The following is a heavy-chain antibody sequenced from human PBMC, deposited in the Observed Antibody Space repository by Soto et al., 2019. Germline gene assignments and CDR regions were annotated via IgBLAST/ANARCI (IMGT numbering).Heavy chain of an antibody. CDR3: AKNLHLELNSPVGP. CDR2: ISAYNGNT. CDR1: GYTFTSYG. J-gene: IGHJ5*02. V-gene: IGHV1-18*01. Sequence: GASVKVSCKASGYTFTSYGISWVRQAPGQGLEWMGWISAYNGNTNYAQKLQGRVTMTTDTSTSTAYMELRSLRSDDTAVYYCAKNLHLELNSPVGPWGQGTLVTVSS. D-gene: IGHD1-7*01.